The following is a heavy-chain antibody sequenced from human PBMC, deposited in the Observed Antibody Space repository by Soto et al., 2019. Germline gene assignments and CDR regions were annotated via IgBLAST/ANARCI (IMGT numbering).Heavy chain of an antibody. J-gene: IGHJ6*02. CDR3: ASTGATNPAPHSSSWSRLSYYYYGMDV. CDR2: INAGNGNT. CDR1: GYTFTSYA. V-gene: IGHV1-3*01. Sequence: QVQLVQSGAEVKKPGASVKVSCKASGYTFTSYAMHWVRQAPGQRLEWMGWINAGNGNTKYSQKFQGRVTLTRDTAASTAYMEQSSLRSEDTAVYSCASTGATNPAPHSSSWSRLSYYYYGMDVWGQGTTVTVSS. D-gene: IGHD6-13*01.